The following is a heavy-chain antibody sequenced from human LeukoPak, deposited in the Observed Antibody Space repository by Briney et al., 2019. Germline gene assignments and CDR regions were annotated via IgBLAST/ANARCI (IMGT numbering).Heavy chain of an antibody. Sequence: GGSLRLSCAASGFTFSSYGIHWVRQALGKGLEWVAVVSSDGSIKYYADSGKGRFTISRDTSKNTVYLQMNSLGTEDTAFYYCARGYSSSWLGYFDYWGQGTLVTVSS. CDR2: VSSDGSIK. J-gene: IGHJ4*02. D-gene: IGHD6-13*01. V-gene: IGHV3-30*03. CDR1: GFTFSSYG. CDR3: ARGYSSSWLGYFDY.